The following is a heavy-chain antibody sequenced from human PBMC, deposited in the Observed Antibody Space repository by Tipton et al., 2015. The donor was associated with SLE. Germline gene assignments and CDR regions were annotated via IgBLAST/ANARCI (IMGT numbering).Heavy chain of an antibody. CDR2: IYYSGST. CDR1: GGSFSGYY. Sequence: TLSLTCAVYGGSFSGYYWSWIRQPPGKGLEWIGYIYYSGSTNYNPSLKSRVTISVDTSKNQFSLKLSSVTAADTAVYYCARGLRWELLIDYWGQGTLVTVSS. CDR3: ARGLRWELLIDY. D-gene: IGHD1-26*01. V-gene: IGHV4-59*01. J-gene: IGHJ4*02.